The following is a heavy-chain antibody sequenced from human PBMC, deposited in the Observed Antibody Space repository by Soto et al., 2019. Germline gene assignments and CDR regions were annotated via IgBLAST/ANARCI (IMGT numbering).Heavy chain of an antibody. D-gene: IGHD2-21*01. CDR3: AALDSGGYCGNALDI. J-gene: IGHJ3*02. CDR2: VNPNTGGT. V-gene: IGHV1-2*02. CDR1: GYSFTDHY. Sequence: ASVKVSCKASGYSFTDHYIHWVRQAPGQGHARTGWVNPNTGGTNYAQRFHGRVTMTRDTSITTAYMELSSLRSDDTALFYCAALDSGGYCGNALDIWGQGTMVTVSS.